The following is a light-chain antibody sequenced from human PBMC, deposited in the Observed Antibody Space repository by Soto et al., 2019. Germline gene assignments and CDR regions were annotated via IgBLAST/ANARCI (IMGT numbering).Light chain of an antibody. Sequence: DLQMTQSPSTLSASVGERITITCRASQSISSWLAWYQQKPGKAPKLLIYKASSLESGVPSRFSGSGSGTDFTLTISSLQPDDFATYYCQQYNSYSTFGQGTKVDI. J-gene: IGKJ1*01. CDR1: QSISSW. CDR2: KAS. V-gene: IGKV1-5*03. CDR3: QQYNSYST.